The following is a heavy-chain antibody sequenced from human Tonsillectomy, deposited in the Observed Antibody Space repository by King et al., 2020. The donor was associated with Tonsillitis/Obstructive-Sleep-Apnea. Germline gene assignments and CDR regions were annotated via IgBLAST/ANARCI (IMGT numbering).Heavy chain of an antibody. CDR1: GGSVSSGSYY. Sequence: QLQESGPGLVKPSETLSLTCTVSGGSVSSGSYYWSWIRQPPGKGLEWIGYIYYSGSTNYNPSLKSRVTISVDTSKNQFSLKLSSVTAADTAVYYCARKGPYSSSSIGVDYWGQGTLVTVSS. J-gene: IGHJ4*02. D-gene: IGHD6-6*01. V-gene: IGHV4-61*01. CDR2: IYYSGST. CDR3: ARKGPYSSSSIGVDY.